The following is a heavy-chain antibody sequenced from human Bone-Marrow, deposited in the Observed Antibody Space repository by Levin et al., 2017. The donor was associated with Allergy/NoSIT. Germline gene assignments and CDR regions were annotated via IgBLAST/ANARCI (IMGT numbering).Heavy chain of an antibody. CDR1: GYTFTSYG. CDR2: ISAYNGNT. Sequence: ASVKVSCKASGYTFTSYGISWVRQAPGQGLEWMGWISAYNGNTNYAQKLQGRVTMTTDTSTSTAYMELRSLRSDDTAVYYCARGRRVWDSGSYPGDYWGQGTLVTVSS. J-gene: IGHJ4*02. V-gene: IGHV1-18*01. CDR3: ARGRRVWDSGSYPGDY. D-gene: IGHD1-26*01.